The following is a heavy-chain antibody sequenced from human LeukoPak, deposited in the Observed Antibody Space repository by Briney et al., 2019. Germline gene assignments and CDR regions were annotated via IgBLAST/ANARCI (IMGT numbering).Heavy chain of an antibody. Sequence: GGSLRLSCVASGFTFSNAWMNWVGQAPGKGLEWVGRIKSKTDGGTTDYAAPVKGRITISRDDSTNTLHLQMNSLKTEDTAVYYCTTSLAGAVTAVYPFDNWGQGTLVTVSS. CDR3: TTSLAGAVTAVYPFDN. CDR1: GFTFSNAW. D-gene: IGHD2-21*02. V-gene: IGHV3-15*01. J-gene: IGHJ4*02. CDR2: IKSKTDGGTT.